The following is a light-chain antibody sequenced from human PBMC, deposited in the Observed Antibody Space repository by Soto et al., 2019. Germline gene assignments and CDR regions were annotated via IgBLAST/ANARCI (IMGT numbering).Light chain of an antibody. J-gene: IGLJ2*01. CDR1: RSNIGNNT. CDR3: AAWDDSLKGVV. CDR2: NDN. Sequence: QAVVTQPPSASGTPGQRVTISCSGSRSNIGNNTVNWYQQLPGTAPKLLIYNDNQRPSGVSDRISGSESDTSASLAISGLQSEDEAEYYCAAWDDSLKGVVFGGGTKVTVL. V-gene: IGLV1-44*01.